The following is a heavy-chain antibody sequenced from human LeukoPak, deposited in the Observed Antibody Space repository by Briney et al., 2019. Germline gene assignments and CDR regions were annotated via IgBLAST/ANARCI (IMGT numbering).Heavy chain of an antibody. CDR1: GFTFRNYA. V-gene: IGHV3-23*01. D-gene: IGHD1-14*01. J-gene: IGHJ4*01. Sequence: GGSLRLSRAASGFTFRNYAMYWVRQAPGKGLEWVSAISSSDANTYYADSVKGRFTISRDNSKNTLYLQMNSLRAEDTALYYCAIREPIGYWGRGTLVTVSS. CDR3: AIREPIGY. CDR2: ISSSDANT.